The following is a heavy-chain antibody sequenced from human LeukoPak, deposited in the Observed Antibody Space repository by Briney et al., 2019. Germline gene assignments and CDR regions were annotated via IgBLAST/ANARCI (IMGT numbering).Heavy chain of an antibody. Sequence: SETLSLTCTVYGGSFIGYYWSWIRQPPGKGLEWIGEINHSGSTNYNPSLKSRVTISVDTSKTQFSLKLTSITAADTAVYYCARGITLESYFGYWGQGTLVTVSS. CDR2: INHSGST. J-gene: IGHJ4*02. V-gene: IGHV4-34*01. CDR1: GGSFIGYY. CDR3: ARGITLESYFGY. D-gene: IGHD1-1*01.